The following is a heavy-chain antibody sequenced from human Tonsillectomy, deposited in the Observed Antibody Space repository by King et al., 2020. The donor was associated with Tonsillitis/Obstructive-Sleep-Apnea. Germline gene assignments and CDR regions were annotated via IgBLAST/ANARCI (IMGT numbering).Heavy chain of an antibody. D-gene: IGHD2-21*02. J-gene: IGHJ4*02. CDR3: ARGHTAFFDS. Sequence: VQLQESGPGLVKPPETLSLTCTISGGSITTYYWSWLRQPPGKGLEWIGYIHYSGITNYNPSFKSRVALSVDTPKNQFSLKLSSVTAADTALYFCARGHTAFFDSWGPGILVTVSS. CDR1: GGSITTYY. V-gene: IGHV4-59*01. CDR2: IHYSGIT.